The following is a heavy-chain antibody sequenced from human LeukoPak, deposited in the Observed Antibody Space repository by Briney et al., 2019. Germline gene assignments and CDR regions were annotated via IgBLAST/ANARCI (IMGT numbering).Heavy chain of an antibody. Sequence: GGSLRLSCAASGFTVSSNYMSWVRQAPGKGLEWVSVIYSGGSTYYADSVKGRFTISRDNSKNTLYLQMNSLRAEDTAVYYCARGLLLWFGKTSGYFDYWGQGTLVTVSS. CDR2: IYSGGST. CDR1: GFTVSSNY. CDR3: ARGLLLWFGKTSGYFDY. V-gene: IGHV3-66*01. J-gene: IGHJ4*02. D-gene: IGHD3-10*01.